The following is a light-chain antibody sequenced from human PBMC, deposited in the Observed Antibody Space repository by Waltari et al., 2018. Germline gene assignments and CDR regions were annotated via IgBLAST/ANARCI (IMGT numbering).Light chain of an antibody. V-gene: IGKV3-20*01. CDR3: QMYVRLPVT. J-gene: IGKJ1*01. CDR2: DAS. Sequence: VLLTQSPGTLSLSPGERATLSCRASQSVGRSLSWYQQKHGQDPRLLIYDASTRATGIPDRFSGGGSGTDFSLTISRLEPEDFAVYYCQMYVRLPVTFGQGTKVEI. CDR1: QSVGRS.